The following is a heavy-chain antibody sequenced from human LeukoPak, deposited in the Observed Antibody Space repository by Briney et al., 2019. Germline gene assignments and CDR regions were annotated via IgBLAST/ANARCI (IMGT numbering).Heavy chain of an antibody. CDR2: ISGSGGST. Sequence: GGSLRLSCAASGFTFSSYAMSWVRQAPGKGLEWASAISGSGGSTYYADSVKGRFTISRDNSKNTLYLQMNSLRAEDTAVYYCAKDGTEPSGYSYGYRIWGVYYFDYWGQGTLVTVSS. CDR1: GFTFSSYA. J-gene: IGHJ4*02. V-gene: IGHV3-23*01. D-gene: IGHD5-18*01. CDR3: AKDGTEPSGYSYGYRIWGVYYFDY.